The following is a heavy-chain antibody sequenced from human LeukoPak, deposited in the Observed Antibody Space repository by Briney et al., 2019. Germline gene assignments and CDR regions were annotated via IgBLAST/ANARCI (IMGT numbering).Heavy chain of an antibody. V-gene: IGHV1-2*02. D-gene: IGHD3-22*01. CDR3: ARVQNYYDSSGYYIY. J-gene: IGHJ4*02. Sequence: ASVKVSCKSSGYTFTDFYMHWVRQAPGQGLEWMGWINPNSGGTNYAQKFQGRVTMTRDTSISTAYMELSRLKSDDTAVYYCARVQNYYDSSGYYIYWGQGTLVTVSS. CDR2: INPNSGGT. CDR1: GYTFTDFY.